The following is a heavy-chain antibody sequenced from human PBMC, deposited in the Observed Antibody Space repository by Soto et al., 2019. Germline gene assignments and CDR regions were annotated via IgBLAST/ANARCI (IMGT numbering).Heavy chain of an antibody. CDR3: ARVPPAMAKIDY. Sequence: GASVKVSCKASGYTFTSYAMHWVRQAPGQRLEWKGWINAGNGNTKYSQKFQGRVTITRDTSASTAYMELSSLRSEDTAVYYCARVPPAMAKIDYWGQGTLVTVSS. D-gene: IGHD5-18*01. J-gene: IGHJ4*02. CDR2: INAGNGNT. CDR1: GYTFTSYA. V-gene: IGHV1-3*01.